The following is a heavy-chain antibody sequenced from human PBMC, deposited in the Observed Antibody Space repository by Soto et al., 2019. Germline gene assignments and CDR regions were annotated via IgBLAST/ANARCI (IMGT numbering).Heavy chain of an antibody. CDR2: SSAYSGVA. D-gene: IGHD2-15*01. V-gene: IGHV1-18*01. Sequence: QVHLVQSGGEVTKPGASVKVSCEASGYTFTNYGITWVRQAPGQGLEWLGWSSAYSGVAKYAQKFQDRVTMTTDTSTSTAYMDLRSLSSDDTAVYYCARGPRSGYCTGGSCHYFDYWGQGTLVTVSS. CDR1: GYTFTNYG. J-gene: IGHJ4*02. CDR3: ARGPRSGYCTGGSCHYFDY.